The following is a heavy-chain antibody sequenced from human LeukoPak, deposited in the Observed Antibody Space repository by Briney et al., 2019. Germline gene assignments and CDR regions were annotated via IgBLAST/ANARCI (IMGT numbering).Heavy chain of an antibody. V-gene: IGHV1-69*04. CDR3: ARDRCSGGSCYHFDY. D-gene: IGHD2-15*01. CDR2: IIPILGIA. Sequence: ASVKVSCKASGGTFSSYAISWVRQAPGQGLEWMGRIIPILGIANYAQKFQGRVTITADKSTSTAYMELSSLRSEDTAVYYCARDRCSGGSCYHFDYWGQGTLVTVSS. CDR1: GGTFSSYA. J-gene: IGHJ4*02.